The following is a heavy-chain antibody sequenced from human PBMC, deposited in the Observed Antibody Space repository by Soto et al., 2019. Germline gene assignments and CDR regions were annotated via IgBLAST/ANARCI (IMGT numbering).Heavy chain of an antibody. D-gene: IGHD5-18*01. V-gene: IGHV3-30-3*01. CDR2: ISYDGSNK. J-gene: IGHJ4*02. CDR3: AREQRIQLWSRFDY. Sequence: GGSLRLSCAASGFTFSSYAMHWVRQAPGKGLEWVAVISYDGSNKYYADSVKGRFTISRDNSKNTLYLQMNSLRAEDTAVYYCAREQRIQLWSRFDYWGQGTLVTVSS. CDR1: GFTFSSYA.